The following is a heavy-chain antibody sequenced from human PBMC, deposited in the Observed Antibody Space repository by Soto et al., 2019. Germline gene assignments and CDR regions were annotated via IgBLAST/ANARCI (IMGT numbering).Heavy chain of an antibody. J-gene: IGHJ4*02. Sequence: QLQLQESGSGLVKPSQTLSLTCAVSGGSISGTTYSWRWIRQPPGKGLEWIGYIYDSGNTYYNPSLKSQFSISVDRSKNQFSLKLSSVTAADTAVYYCARGQGAAACHSNFDYWGQGALFTVSS. V-gene: IGHV4-30-2*01. D-gene: IGHD2-21*01. CDR1: GGSISGTTYS. CDR2: IYDSGNT. CDR3: ARGQGAAACHSNFDY.